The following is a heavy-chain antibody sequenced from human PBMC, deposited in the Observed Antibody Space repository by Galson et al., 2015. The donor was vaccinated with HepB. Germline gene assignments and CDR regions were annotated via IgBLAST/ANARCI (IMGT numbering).Heavy chain of an antibody. D-gene: IGHD1-20*01. CDR1: GFTFSSYS. V-gene: IGHV3-48*01. CDR2: ITSHSSTI. J-gene: IGHJ4*02. CDR3: ARDRSITGTPIPY. Sequence: SLRLSCAASGFTFSSYSMNWVRQAPGKGPEWISHITSHSSTIYYADSVKGRFTISRDNAKNSLYLQMNSPRAEDTAVYYCARDRSITGTPIPYWGQGTLVTVSS.